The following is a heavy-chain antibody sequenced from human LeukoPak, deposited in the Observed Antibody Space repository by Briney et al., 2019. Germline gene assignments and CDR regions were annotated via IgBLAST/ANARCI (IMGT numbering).Heavy chain of an antibody. CDR3: ARDLQAGISDY. D-gene: IGHD3-10*01. CDR1: GGSISSHY. CDR2: INYSGST. J-gene: IGHJ4*02. Sequence: SETLSLTCTVSGGSISSHYWSWIRQPPGKGLEWIGYINYSGSTNYNPSLKSRVTISVDTSKNQFSLKLSSETAADTAVYYCARDLQAGISDYWGQGTLVTVSP. V-gene: IGHV4-59*11.